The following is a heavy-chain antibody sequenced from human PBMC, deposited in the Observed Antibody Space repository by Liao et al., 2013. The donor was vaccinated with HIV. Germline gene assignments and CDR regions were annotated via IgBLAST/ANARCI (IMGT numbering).Heavy chain of an antibody. CDR1: GGSISSGSYY. D-gene: IGHD3-10*01. CDR3: ARGIGDYYGSGSYYTTRFDY. J-gene: IGHJ4*02. CDR2: INHSGST. Sequence: QVQLQESGPGLVKPSQTLSLTCTVSGGSISSGSYYWSWIRQPAGKGLEWIGEINHSGSTNYKPSLKSRVTISVDTSKNQLSLKLSSVTAADTAVYYCARGIGDYYGSGSYYTTRFDYWGQGTLVTVSS. V-gene: IGHV4-61*02.